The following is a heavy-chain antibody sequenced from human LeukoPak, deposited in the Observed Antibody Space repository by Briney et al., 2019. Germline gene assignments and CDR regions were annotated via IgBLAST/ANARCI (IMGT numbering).Heavy chain of an antibody. D-gene: IGHD4-17*01. Sequence: SETLSLTCTVSGGSISSHYWRWIRQPPGKGLEWIGYIYYSGSTNYNPSLKSRVTISVDTSKNQFSLKLSSVTAADTAVYYCARVTVRPRWYCDLWGRGTLVTVSS. CDR1: GGSISSHY. J-gene: IGHJ2*01. CDR2: IYYSGST. V-gene: IGHV4-59*11. CDR3: ARVTVRPRWYCDL.